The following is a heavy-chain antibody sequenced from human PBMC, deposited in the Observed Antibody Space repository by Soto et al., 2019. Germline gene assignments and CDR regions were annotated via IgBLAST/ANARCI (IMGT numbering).Heavy chain of an antibody. Sequence: EVQLLESGGGLVQPGGSLRLSCAASGFTFSSYAMRWVRQAPGKGLEWVSAISGSGDSTYYADSVKGRLTISRDNSKNTVYLQMNSLRGEDTAVYYCARRGSGSYYDYWGQGTLVTVSS. CDR1: GFTFSSYA. D-gene: IGHD1-26*01. V-gene: IGHV3-23*01. CDR2: ISGSGDST. J-gene: IGHJ4*02. CDR3: ARRGSGSYYDY.